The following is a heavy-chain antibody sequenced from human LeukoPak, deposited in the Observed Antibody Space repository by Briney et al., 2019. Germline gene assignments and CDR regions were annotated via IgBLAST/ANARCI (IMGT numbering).Heavy chain of an antibody. CDR2: IYYSGST. Sequence: SETLSLTCTVSGGSIGSHYWSWIRQPPGKGLEWLGYIYYSGSTNYNPSLKSRVTISIDTSKIQFFLRLTSVTAADTAVYYCARVPWYSSGFYYLDWGQGTLVTVSS. CDR1: GGSIGSHY. J-gene: IGHJ4*02. V-gene: IGHV4-59*08. CDR3: ARVPWYSSGFYYLD. D-gene: IGHD3-22*01.